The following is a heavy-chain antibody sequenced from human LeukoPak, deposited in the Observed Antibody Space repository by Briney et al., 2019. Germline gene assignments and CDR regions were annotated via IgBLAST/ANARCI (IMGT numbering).Heavy chain of an antibody. CDR2: TNPNSGYT. D-gene: IGHD3-10*01. V-gene: IGHV1-8*01. J-gene: IGHJ4*02. CDR1: GYTFTSTD. Sequence: ASVKVSCNASGYTFTSTDINWVRQATGRGLEWMGWTNPNSGYTGYVQKFQGRVTMTRNTSISTAYMELSSLRSEDTAVYYCARLVYYGSASFDYWGQGTLVTVSS. CDR3: ARLVYYGSASFDY.